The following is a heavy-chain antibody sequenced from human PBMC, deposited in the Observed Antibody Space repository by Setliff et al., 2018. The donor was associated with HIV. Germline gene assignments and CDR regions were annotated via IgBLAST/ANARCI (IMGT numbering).Heavy chain of an antibody. Sequence: ASVKVSCAASGFTFNIYTMNWVRQVPGKGLEWVSHITSGSSTIYYADSVKGRFTISRDNAKNSLSLQMNSLRAEDTAVYYCASGGGGYSGSRWFDYWGRGTLVTVSS. CDR3: ASGGGGYSGSRWFDY. V-gene: IGHV3-48*01. CDR1: GFTFNIYT. D-gene: IGHD2-21*02. CDR2: ITSGSSTI. J-gene: IGHJ5*01.